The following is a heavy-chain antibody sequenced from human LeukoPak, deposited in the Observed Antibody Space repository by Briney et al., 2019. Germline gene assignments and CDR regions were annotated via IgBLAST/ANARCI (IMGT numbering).Heavy chain of an antibody. Sequence: SETLSLTCTVSGYSISSGYHWGWIRQPPGKGLEWVGSIYHSGSTYYNPSLKSRVTISVDTSKNQFSLKLSSVTAADTAVYYCAIRSSPPNILTGYYRTNYFDYWGQGTLVTVSS. CDR1: GYSISSGYH. J-gene: IGHJ4*02. V-gene: IGHV4-38-2*02. CDR2: IYHSGST. D-gene: IGHD3-9*01. CDR3: AIRSSPPNILTGYYRTNYFDY.